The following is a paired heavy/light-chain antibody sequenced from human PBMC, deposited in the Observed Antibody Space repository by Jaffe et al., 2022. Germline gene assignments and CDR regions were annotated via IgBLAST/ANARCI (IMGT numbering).Heavy chain of an antibody. J-gene: IGHJ4*02. CDR2: IRQDGTNK. V-gene: IGHV3-30*02. CDR3: AKDQTSGWYTYYFDD. CDR1: GFTFSAYS. D-gene: IGHD6-19*01. Sequence: QVQLVESGGGVVQPGDSLRLSCVASGFTFSAYSMRWVRQTPGKGLELVAFIRQDGTNKFYAESVKGRFTVSRDNSKNTLYLQMNSLTTEDTGLYYCAKDQTSGWYTYYFDDWGQGTLVTVSS.
Light chain of an antibody. CDR1: SRDVGIYNY. V-gene: IGLV2-11*01. CDR3: CSYAGSYTWV. Sequence: QSALTQPRSLSGSPGHSVTISCTGSSRDVGIYNYVSWYQQHPGEAPKLMIYDVNKRPSGVPDRFSGSKSGNTASLTISGLQADDEADYFCCSYAGSYTWVFGGGTKLTVL. J-gene: IGLJ3*02. CDR2: DVN.